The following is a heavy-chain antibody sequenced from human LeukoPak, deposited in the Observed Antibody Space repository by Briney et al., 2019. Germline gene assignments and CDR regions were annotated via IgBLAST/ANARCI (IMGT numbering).Heavy chain of an antibody. CDR1: GFTFSHFD. J-gene: IGHJ4*02. CDR2: VHLDGRT. D-gene: IGHD3-3*01. CDR3: AREGGFYRPLDY. V-gene: IGHV4-34*10. Sequence: GSLRLSCAVSGFTFSHFDMNWVRQTPGKGLEWIGEVHLDGRTNYNPSLKSRLIMSVDLPENHISLKLTSVTAADTAVYYCAREGGFYRPLDYSGQGTLVTVSS.